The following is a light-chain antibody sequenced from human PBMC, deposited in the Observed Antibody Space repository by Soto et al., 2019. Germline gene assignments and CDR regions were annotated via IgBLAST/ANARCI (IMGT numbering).Light chain of an antibody. V-gene: IGKV1-5*03. CDR1: QGISSW. Sequence: DIQMTQSPSTLSASVGDRVTITCRASQGISSWLAWYQQKPGKAPKLLIYKASTLESGVPSRFSGSGSGTEFTLTISSLQPDDFATYYCQQYRTFGQGTKVEIK. CDR3: QQYRT. CDR2: KAS. J-gene: IGKJ1*01.